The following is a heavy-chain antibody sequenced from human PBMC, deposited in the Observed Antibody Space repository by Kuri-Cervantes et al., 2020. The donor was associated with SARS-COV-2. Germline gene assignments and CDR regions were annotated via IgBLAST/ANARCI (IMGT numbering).Heavy chain of an antibody. CDR2: ISGSGGAT. CDR1: GFTFSAYA. CDR3: ARDPKWELNYYFDY. V-gene: IGHV3-23*01. J-gene: IGHJ4*02. Sequence: GESLKISCAASGFTFSAYAMSWVRQAPGKGLEWVSTISGSGGATRSADSVKGRFIISRDNSKNTLYLQMNSLRAEDTAVYYCARDPKWELNYYFDYWGQGTLVTVSS. D-gene: IGHD1-26*01.